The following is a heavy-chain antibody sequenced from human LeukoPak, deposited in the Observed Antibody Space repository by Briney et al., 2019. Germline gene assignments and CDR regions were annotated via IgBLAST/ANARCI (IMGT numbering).Heavy chain of an antibody. D-gene: IGHD3-22*01. V-gene: IGHV4-61*01. CDR2: IYYNGGT. J-gene: IGHJ4*02. CDR1: GDSVSSGSHY. Sequence: SETLSLTCSVSGDSVSSGSHYWSWLRQPPGKGLEWIGYIYYNGGTEYSPSLKSRVNISLDTSKNQFSLKLSSVTAADTAVYYCARSHPYYYDSSGYYQNWGQGTLVTVSS. CDR3: ARSHPYYYDSSGYYQN.